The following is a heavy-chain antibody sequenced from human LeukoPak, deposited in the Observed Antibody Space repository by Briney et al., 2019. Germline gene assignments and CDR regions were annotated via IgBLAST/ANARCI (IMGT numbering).Heavy chain of an antibody. V-gene: IGHV3-33*01. D-gene: IGHD6-13*01. CDR2: IWYDGSNP. CDR1: GFTFSTYG. CDR3: ASGIGATGSY. Sequence: GRSLRLSCAASGFTFSTYGMHWVRQAPGKGLEWVAAIWYDGSNPYYADSVKGRFTISRDNAKNSLYLQMNSLRYEDTAVYYCASGIGATGSYWGQGTLVTVSS. J-gene: IGHJ4*02.